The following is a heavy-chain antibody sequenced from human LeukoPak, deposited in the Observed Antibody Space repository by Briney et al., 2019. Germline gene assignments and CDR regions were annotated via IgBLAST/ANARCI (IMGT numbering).Heavy chain of an antibody. D-gene: IGHD1-7*01. Sequence: SETLSLTCAVYGGSFSGYYWSWIRQPPGKGLEWIGEINHSGSTNYNPSLKSRVTISVDTSKNQFSLKLSSVTAADTAVYYCARHGVSGTTNFDYWGQGTLVTVSS. V-gene: IGHV4-34*01. CDR1: GGSFSGYY. J-gene: IGHJ4*02. CDR2: INHSGST. CDR3: ARHGVSGTTNFDY.